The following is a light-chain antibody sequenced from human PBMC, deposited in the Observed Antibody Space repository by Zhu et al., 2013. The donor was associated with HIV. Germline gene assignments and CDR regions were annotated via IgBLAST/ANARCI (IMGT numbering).Light chain of an antibody. CDR2: GAS. J-gene: IGKJ2*01. CDR1: QNVTTD. V-gene: IGKV3-15*01. Sequence: IVLTQSPATLSVSPGERAILSCRASQNVTTDLAWYQHRPGQSPRLLIYGASIRATGIPARFSGSGSGTEFTLIISGLQSEDFAVYSCQQYTNWPPRYTFGQGTKLDDQT. CDR3: QQYTNWPPRYT.